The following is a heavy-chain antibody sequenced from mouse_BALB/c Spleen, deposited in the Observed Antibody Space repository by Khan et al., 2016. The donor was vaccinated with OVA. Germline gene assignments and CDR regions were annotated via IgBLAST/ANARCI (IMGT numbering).Heavy chain of an antibody. CDR3: ARRYYYGHWYFDV. J-gene: IGHJ1*01. Sequence: EVQLQESGPGLVKPSQSLSLTCTVTGYSITSDYAWNWIRQFPGNKLEWMGYISYSGSTGYNPSLKSRLSITRDTSNNQFFLQLNSGTTEDTATYYCARRYYYGHWYFDVWGAGTTVTVSS. CDR1: GYSITSDYA. V-gene: IGHV3-2*02. D-gene: IGHD1-1*01. CDR2: ISYSGST.